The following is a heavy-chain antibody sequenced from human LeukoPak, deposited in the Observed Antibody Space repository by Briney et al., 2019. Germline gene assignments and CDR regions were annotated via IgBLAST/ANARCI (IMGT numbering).Heavy chain of an antibody. D-gene: IGHD5-12*01. CDR1: GFTFRNYG. Sequence: GGSLRISCAASGFTFRNYGMSWVRQAPGKGLEWVSAITGSGDGTYYADSLKGRFTVSRDNSKNTLFLQMNSLRAEDTAVYYCAKDSPVATMWGQGTMVTVSS. V-gene: IGHV3-23*01. CDR3: AKDSPVATM. J-gene: IGHJ3*02. CDR2: ITGSGDGT.